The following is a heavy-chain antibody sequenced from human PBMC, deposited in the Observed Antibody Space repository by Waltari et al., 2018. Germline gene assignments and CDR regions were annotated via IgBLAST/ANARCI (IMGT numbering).Heavy chain of an antibody. CDR3: AREAGSIVVAQAHYYGMDV. J-gene: IGHJ6*02. CDR1: GGPFSSYA. CDR2: IIPIFGTA. Sequence: QVQLVQSGAEVKKPGSSVKVSCKASGGPFSSYAISWVRQAPGQGLEWMGGIIPIFGTANYAQKFQGRVTITADESTSTAYMELSSLRSEDTAVYYCAREAGSIVVAQAHYYGMDVWGQGTTDTVSS. V-gene: IGHV1-69*01. D-gene: IGHD2-15*01.